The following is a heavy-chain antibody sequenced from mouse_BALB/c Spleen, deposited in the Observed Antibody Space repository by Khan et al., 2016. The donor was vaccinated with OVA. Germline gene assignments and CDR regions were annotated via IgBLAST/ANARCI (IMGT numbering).Heavy chain of an antibody. CDR2: IRYSGST. V-gene: IGHV3-2*02. CDR1: GFSITSDYA. D-gene: IGHD2-4*01. J-gene: IGHJ4*01. Sequence: EVQLQESGPGLVKPSQSLSLTCTVTGFSITSDYAWNWIRQFPGNKLEWMGYIRYSGSTSYNPSLKSRISITRDTSKNQFFLQLNSVTTEDTATYDCAIERIYYDSAHAMDYWGQGTSVTVSS. CDR3: AIERIYYDSAHAMDY.